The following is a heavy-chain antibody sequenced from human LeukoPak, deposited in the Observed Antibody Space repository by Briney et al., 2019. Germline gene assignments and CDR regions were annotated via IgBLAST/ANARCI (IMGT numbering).Heavy chain of an antibody. CDR2: ISGSGGST. CDR1: GFTFSSYG. Sequence: PGGSLRLSCAASGFTFSSYGMSWVRQAPGKGLEWVSAISGSGGSTYYADSVKGRFTISRDNSKNTLYLQMNSLRAEDTAVYYCAKESNTMVRGVIIIDYYYYYMDVWGKGTTVTISS. J-gene: IGHJ6*03. CDR3: AKESNTMVRGVIIIDYYYYYMDV. V-gene: IGHV3-23*01. D-gene: IGHD3-10*01.